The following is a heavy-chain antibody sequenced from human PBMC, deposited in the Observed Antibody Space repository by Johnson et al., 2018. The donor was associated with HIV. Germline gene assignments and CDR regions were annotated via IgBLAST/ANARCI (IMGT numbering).Heavy chain of an antibody. CDR1: GFTFSSYA. CDR3: TTDPPGMSSTSERDAFDI. Sequence: HVQLVESGGGVVQPGRSLRLSCAASGFTFSSYAMHCVRQAPGKGLEWVAVISYDGSYKYYADSVKGRFTISRDNSKNTLYLQMNSLKTEDTAVYYCTTDPPGMSSTSERDAFDIWGQGTMVTVSS. J-gene: IGHJ3*02. CDR2: ISYDGSYK. D-gene: IGHD2-2*01. V-gene: IGHV3-30*04.